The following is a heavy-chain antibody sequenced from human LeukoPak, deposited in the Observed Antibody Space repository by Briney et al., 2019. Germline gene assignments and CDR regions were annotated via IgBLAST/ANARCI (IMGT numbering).Heavy chain of an antibody. V-gene: IGHV1-69-2*01. CDR3: ATGNSGSYSFDY. J-gene: IGHJ4*02. CDR1: AYTFTDYY. CDR2: VDPEDGET. Sequence: ASVKISCKVSAYTFTDYYMHWVQQAPGKGLERMGLVDPEDGETIYAEKFQGRVTITADTSTDTAYMELSSLRSEDTAVYYCATGNSGSYSFDYWGQGTLVTVSS. D-gene: IGHD1-26*01.